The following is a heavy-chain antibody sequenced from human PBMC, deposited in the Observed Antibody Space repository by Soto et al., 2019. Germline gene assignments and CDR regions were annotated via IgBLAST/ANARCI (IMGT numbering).Heavy chain of an antibody. CDR2: IYPGDSDT. D-gene: IGHD3-22*01. V-gene: IGHV5-51*01. CDR3: ARIGYDSSGYYPYYYYYGMDV. CDR1: GYSFTSYW. Sequence: GDSLKISCKGSGYSFTSYWIGWVRQMPGKGLEWMGIIYPGDSDTRYSPSFQGQVTISADKSISTAYLQWSSLKASDTAMYYCARIGYDSSGYYPYYYYYGMDVWGQGTTVTVSS. J-gene: IGHJ6*02.